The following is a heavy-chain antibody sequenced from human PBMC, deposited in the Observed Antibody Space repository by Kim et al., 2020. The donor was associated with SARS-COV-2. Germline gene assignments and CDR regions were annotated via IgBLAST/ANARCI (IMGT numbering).Heavy chain of an antibody. CDR1: GGTFSSYA. Sequence: SVTVSCKASGGTFSSYAISWVRQAPGQGLEWMGGINTIFGTANYAQKFQGRVTITEDESTSTAYIELSSLRSEDTAVYYCARANSDYDRRLLCGMDVWGQGTTVTVSS. J-gene: IGHJ6*02. V-gene: IGHV1-69*13. D-gene: IGHD5-12*01. CDR3: ARANSDYDRRLLCGMDV. CDR2: INTIFGTA.